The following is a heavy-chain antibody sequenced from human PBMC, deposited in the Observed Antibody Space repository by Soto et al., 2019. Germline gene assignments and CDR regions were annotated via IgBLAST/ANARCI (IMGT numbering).Heavy chain of an antibody. V-gene: IGHV3-30*18. Sequence: QVQLVESGGGVVQPGRSLRLSCAASGFSFSSYGMHWVRQAPGKGLEWVAMISYDGTDEYYSDSVKGRFTISRDNSKNAVCLESDSLRAEETGVYFCAKRESESQDDFEDRGQRAMVTRSS. CDR1: GFSFSSYG. J-gene: IGHJ4*02. D-gene: IGHD3-10*01. CDR2: ISYDGTDE. CDR3: AKRESESQDDFED.